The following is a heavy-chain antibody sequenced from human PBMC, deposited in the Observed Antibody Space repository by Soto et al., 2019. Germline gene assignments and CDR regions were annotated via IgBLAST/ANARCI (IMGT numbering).Heavy chain of an antibody. V-gene: IGHV3-11*06. J-gene: IGHJ6*02. CDR3: ARDRGGYDRLYYYHGMDV. CDR2: ISSSSGST. CDR1: GFTFSDYY. D-gene: IGHD5-12*01. Sequence: QAQLVESGGGLVKPGGSLRLSCAASGFTFSDYYMSWIRQAPGKGLEYISYISSSSGSTNYADSVKGRFTISRDNAKNSLYLQMSSLRAEDTAVYYCARDRGGYDRLYYYHGMDVWGQGTTVTVSS.